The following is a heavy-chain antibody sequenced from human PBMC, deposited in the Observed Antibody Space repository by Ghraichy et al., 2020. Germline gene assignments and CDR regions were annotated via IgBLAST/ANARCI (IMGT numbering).Heavy chain of an antibody. D-gene: IGHD1-26*01. CDR1: GFTFSSYA. CDR2: ISDGGSDT. J-gene: IGHJ4*02. Sequence: LSLTCAASGFTFSSYAMSWVRQAPGKGLEWVSVISDGGSDTFYADSVKGRLTISRDNSKNTVHLQMNSLRAEDTAVYYCAKGGAHILGVTRHFDYWGQGTLVTVSS. CDR3: AKGGAHILGVTRHFDY. V-gene: IGHV3-23*01.